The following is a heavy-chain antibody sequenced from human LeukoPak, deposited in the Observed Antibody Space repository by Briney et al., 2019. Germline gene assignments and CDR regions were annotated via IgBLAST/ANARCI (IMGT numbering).Heavy chain of an antibody. Sequence: RGSLRLSCAASGFTFSSYAMSWVRQAPGKGLEWVSAISGSGGSTYYADSVKGRFTISRDNAKNSLYLQMNSLRAEDTAVYYCARPYDFWSGYLDGDAFDIWGQGTMVTVSS. V-gene: IGHV3-23*01. CDR1: GFTFSSYA. J-gene: IGHJ3*02. CDR2: ISGSGGST. D-gene: IGHD3-3*01. CDR3: ARPYDFWSGYLDGDAFDI.